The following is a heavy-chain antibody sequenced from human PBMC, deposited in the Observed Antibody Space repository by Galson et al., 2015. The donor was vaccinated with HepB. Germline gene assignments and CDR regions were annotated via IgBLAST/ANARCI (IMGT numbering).Heavy chain of an antibody. V-gene: IGHV1-18*01. CDR3: ASGVFSVAPYFYFCMDV. D-gene: IGHD4-23*01. Sequence: SVKVSCKASGYTFTSNGINWVRQAPGQGLEWMGWIRVDNGRTNYAQKFQDRVTMTTDTSTSTTYMDLRSLTSDDTAVYYCASGVFSVAPYFYFCMDVWGQGTTVIVSS. J-gene: IGHJ6*02. CDR1: GYTFTSNG. CDR2: IRVDNGRT.